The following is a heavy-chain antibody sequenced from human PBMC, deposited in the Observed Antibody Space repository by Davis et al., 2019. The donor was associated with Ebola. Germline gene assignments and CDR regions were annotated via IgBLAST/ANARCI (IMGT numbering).Heavy chain of an antibody. CDR1: GYSISSSSY. CDR2: IYYSGST. CDR3: ARLIYTSSWLDFDY. D-gene: IGHD6-13*01. V-gene: IGHV4-61*05. J-gene: IGHJ4*02. Sequence: SETLSLTCTVSGYSISSSSYWGWIRQPPRKGLEWIGYIYYSGSTNYNPSLKSRVTISVDTSKNQFSLKLSSVTAADTAVYYCARLIYTSSWLDFDYWGQGTLVTVSS.